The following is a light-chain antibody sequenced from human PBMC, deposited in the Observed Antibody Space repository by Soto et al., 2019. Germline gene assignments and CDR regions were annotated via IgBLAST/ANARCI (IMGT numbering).Light chain of an antibody. CDR2: DAS. V-gene: IGKV1-5*01. CDR3: QQRSNWPLTWT. CDR1: QNIGEY. Sequence: DVQMTQSPSTLSASVGDRVTITCRASQNIGEYLAWYQQKPGKAPKLLMFDASILESGVPSRFSGRGSGRQFTLTISSLQPDDFAVYYCQQRSNWPLTWTFGQGTKVEIK. J-gene: IGKJ1*01.